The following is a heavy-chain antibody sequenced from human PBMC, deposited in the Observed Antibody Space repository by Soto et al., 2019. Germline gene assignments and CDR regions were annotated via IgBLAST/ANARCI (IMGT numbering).Heavy chain of an antibody. D-gene: IGHD6-19*01. Sequence: GGSLRLSCAASGFTFSSYGMHWVRQAPGKGLEWVAVISYDGSNKYYADSVKGRFTISRDNSKNTLYLQMNSLRAEDTAVYYCARSKSSGWYRPFDYWGQGTLVTVSS. J-gene: IGHJ4*02. V-gene: IGHV3-30*03. CDR1: GFTFSSYG. CDR2: ISYDGSNK. CDR3: ARSKSSGWYRPFDY.